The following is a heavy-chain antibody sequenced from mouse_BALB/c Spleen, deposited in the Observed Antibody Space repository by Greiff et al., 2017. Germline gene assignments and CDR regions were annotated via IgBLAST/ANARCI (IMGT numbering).Heavy chain of an antibody. CDR3: ARGGHYYAMDY. V-gene: IGHV1-69*02. CDR1: GYTFTSYW. CDR2: IDPSDSYT. Sequence: QVQLQQPGAELVKPGASVKLSCKASGYTFTSYWMHWVKQRPGQGLEWIGEIDPSDSYTNYNQKFKGKATLTVDKSSSTAYMELARLTSEDSAIYYCARGGHYYAMDYWGQGTSVTVSS. J-gene: IGHJ4*01.